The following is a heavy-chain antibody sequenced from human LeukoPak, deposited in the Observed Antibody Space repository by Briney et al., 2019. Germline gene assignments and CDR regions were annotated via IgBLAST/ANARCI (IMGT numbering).Heavy chain of an antibody. D-gene: IGHD3-10*01. J-gene: IGHJ4*02. CDR2: IYTSGST. V-gene: IGHV4-61*02. Sequence: PSETLSLTCTVSGGSISSGSYYWSWIRQPAGKGLEWIGRIYTSGSTNYNPSLKSRVTISVDTSKNQFSLKLSSVTAADTAVYYCARVPEPRGFGELFHFDYWGQGTLVTVSS. CDR3: ARVPEPRGFGELFHFDY. CDR1: GGSISSGSYY.